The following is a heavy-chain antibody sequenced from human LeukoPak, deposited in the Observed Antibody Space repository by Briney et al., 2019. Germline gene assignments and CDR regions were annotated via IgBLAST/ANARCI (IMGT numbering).Heavy chain of an antibody. V-gene: IGHV3-NL1*01. Sequence: GRSLRLSCAASGFTFSSYGMHWVRQAPGKGLEWVSVMYTGGSTYYADSVKGRFTISRDNSRNTLYLQMNSPRAEDTALYYCARAPFYYDSSGYPYFDGWGQGTLVTVSS. CDR2: MYTGGST. CDR1: GFTFSSYG. D-gene: IGHD3-22*01. J-gene: IGHJ4*02. CDR3: ARAPFYYDSSGYPYFDG.